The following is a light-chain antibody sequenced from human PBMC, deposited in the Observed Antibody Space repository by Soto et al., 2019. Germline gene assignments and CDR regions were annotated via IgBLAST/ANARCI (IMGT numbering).Light chain of an antibody. CDR3: QQFNDYPLT. CDR2: GAS. V-gene: IGKV1-9*01. CDR1: QAISSY. Sequence: DIEWTQSRSLRTASLGERVTITCRASQAISSYLAWYQQKPGKPPKLLIYGASTLQSDVPSRFSGSGSGTEFTLTVSSLQAEDSATYYCQQFNDYPLTFGGGTKVDIK. J-gene: IGKJ4*01.